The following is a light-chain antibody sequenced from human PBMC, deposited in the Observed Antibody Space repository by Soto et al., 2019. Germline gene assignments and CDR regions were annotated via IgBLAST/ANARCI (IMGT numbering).Light chain of an antibody. CDR1: QTISGY. CDR2: AAS. V-gene: IGKV1-39*01. J-gene: IGKJ3*01. CDR3: QQSYSTPFT. Sequence: DIEMTQSPSSLSASVGDRVTISCRASQTISGYLNWYQQKPGKAPKLLIYAASSLQSGVPSRFSGSESGTHFTLTISSLQPADFATYYCQQSYSTPFTFGPGTRVDVK.